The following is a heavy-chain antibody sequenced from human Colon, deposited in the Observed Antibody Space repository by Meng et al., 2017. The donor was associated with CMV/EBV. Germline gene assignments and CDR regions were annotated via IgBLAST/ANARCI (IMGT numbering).Heavy chain of an antibody. D-gene: IGHD2-2*01. CDR3: MRDLLPIRLIPAAQDY. CDR2: ISSSGKDE. V-gene: IGHV3-21*05. Sequence: GGSLRLSCEGSGFPFNSHSMNWVRQAPGKGLGWISYISSSGKDEYYADSVKGRFTISRDNAKNSVSLQMNALKVEDTAVYYCMRDLLPIRLIPAAQDYWGQGTLVTVSS. CDR1: GFPFNSHS. J-gene: IGHJ4*02.